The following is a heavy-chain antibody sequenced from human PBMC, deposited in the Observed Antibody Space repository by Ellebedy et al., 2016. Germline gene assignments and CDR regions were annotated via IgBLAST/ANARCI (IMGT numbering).Heavy chain of an antibody. V-gene: IGHV3-23*01. CDR2: ISANGDKR. CDR3: RQGHYADY. D-gene: IGHD2-2*01. Sequence: GESLKISXAASGFTFNNYAMSWVRQAPGKGLEWVATISANGDKRDLADSVQGRFTVSRDNFRNTLHLQMNNLRGEDTAVYYCRQGHYADYWGQGTLVTVSS. J-gene: IGHJ4*02. CDR1: GFTFNNYA.